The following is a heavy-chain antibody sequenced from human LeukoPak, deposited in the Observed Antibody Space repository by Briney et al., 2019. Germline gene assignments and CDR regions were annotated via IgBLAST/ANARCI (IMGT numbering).Heavy chain of an antibody. CDR1: GYTFTSYG. CDR2: ISAYNGNT. J-gene: IGHJ4*02. Sequence: ASVKVSCKASGYTFTSYGIRWVRQAPGQGLAWMGWISAYNGNTNYAQKLQGRVTMTTDTSTSTAYMELRSLRSDDTAVYYCARALTPGLAVAGSAPGYWGQGTLVTVSS. D-gene: IGHD6-19*01. V-gene: IGHV1-18*01. CDR3: ARALTPGLAVAGSAPGY.